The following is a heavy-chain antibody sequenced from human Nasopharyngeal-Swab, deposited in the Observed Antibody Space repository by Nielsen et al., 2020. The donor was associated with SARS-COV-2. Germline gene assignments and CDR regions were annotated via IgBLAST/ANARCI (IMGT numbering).Heavy chain of an antibody. D-gene: IGHD5-12*01. CDR2: ISGSDYNT. J-gene: IGHJ6*02. CDR1: GFTFRSYA. Sequence: GESLKISCAASGFTFRSYAISWVRQAPGKGLEWVSVISGSDYNTYYADSVKGRFTISRDNSKNTVNLQMNSLRAEDTAIYYCAKDRDSGDDSDDYYHYYGMDVWGQGAPVTVSS. CDR3: AKDRDSGDDSDDYYHYYGMDV. V-gene: IGHV3-23*01.